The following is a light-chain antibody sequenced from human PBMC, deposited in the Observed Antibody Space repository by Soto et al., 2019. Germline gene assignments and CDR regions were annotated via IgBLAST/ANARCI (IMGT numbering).Light chain of an antibody. J-gene: IGLJ3*02. Sequence: QSVLTQPRSVSGSPGQSVTISCTGTSSDVGGYNYVSWYQQHPGKAPKLMIYDVSKRPSGVPDRFSGSKSGNTASLTISGLQAEDEADYYCCSYAGSYTVGVFGGGTKVTVL. V-gene: IGLV2-11*01. CDR1: SSDVGGYNY. CDR2: DVS. CDR3: CSYAGSYTVGV.